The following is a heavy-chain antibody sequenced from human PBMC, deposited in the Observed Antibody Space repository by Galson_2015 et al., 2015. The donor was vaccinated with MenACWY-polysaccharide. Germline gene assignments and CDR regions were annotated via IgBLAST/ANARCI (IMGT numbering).Heavy chain of an antibody. V-gene: IGHV3-23*01. D-gene: IGHD1-26*01. J-gene: IGHJ4*02. CDR2: ISARGSST. CDR1: GFTFRSSV. Sequence: FLRLSSAAPGFTFRSSVMSWAGQAPGKGLGSVPSISARGSSTHYADAMKGRATASRDSSKYTPYLHMNSLSAEDTAVYYCAKYSVGGYLNYRIDYWGQGTLVTVSS. CDR3: AKYSVGGYLNYRIDY.